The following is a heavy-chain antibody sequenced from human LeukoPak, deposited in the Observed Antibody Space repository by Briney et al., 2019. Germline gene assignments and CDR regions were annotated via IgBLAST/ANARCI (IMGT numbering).Heavy chain of an antibody. Sequence: SVKVSCKASGGTFSSYAISWVRQAPGQGLEWMGGIIPIFGTANYAQKSQGRVTITADESTSTAYMELSSLRSEDTAVYYCARSVGEYSSSKNWFDPWGQGTLVTVSS. V-gene: IGHV1-69*13. CDR1: GGTFSSYA. J-gene: IGHJ5*02. CDR2: IIPIFGTA. CDR3: ARSVGEYSSSKNWFDP. D-gene: IGHD6-13*01.